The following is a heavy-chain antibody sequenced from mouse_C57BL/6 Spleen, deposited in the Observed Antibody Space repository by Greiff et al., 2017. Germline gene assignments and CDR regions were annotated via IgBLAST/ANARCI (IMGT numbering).Heavy chain of an antibody. CDR2: IYPGDGDP. CDR1: GYAFSSSW. J-gene: IGHJ4*01. Sequence: VQLQQSGPELVKPGASVKISCKASGYAFSSSWMNWVKQRPGKGLEWIGRIYPGDGDPNYNGKFKGKATLTADKSSSTAYMQLSSLTSEDSAVYFCARAGAMGYWGQGTSVTVSS. V-gene: IGHV1-82*01. CDR3: ARAGAMGY.